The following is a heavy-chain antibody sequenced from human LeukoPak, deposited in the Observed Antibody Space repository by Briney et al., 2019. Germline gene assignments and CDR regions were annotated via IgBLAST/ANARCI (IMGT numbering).Heavy chain of an antibody. CDR1: GGTFSSYA. CDR3: ASPWDSSGYHYYGMDV. Sequence: RASVKVSCKASGGTFSSYAVSWVRQAPGQGLEWMGRIIPILGIANYAQKFQGRVTITADKSTSTAYMELSSLRSEDTAVYCCASPWDSSGYHYYGMDVWGQGTTVTVSS. V-gene: IGHV1-69*04. CDR2: IIPILGIA. J-gene: IGHJ6*02. D-gene: IGHD3-22*01.